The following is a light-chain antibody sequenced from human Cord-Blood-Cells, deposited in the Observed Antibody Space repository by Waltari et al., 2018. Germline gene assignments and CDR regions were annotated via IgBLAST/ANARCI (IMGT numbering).Light chain of an antibody. J-gene: IGKJ1*01. CDR1: QSISSY. V-gene: IGKV1-39*01. CDR3: QQSGSTPWT. Sequence: DIQMTQSPPSLSASVGARVTITCRASQSISSYLNWYQQKPGKAPKLLIYAASSLQSGVPSRFSGSGSGTDFTLTISSLQPEDFATYYCQQSGSTPWTFGQGTKVEIK. CDR2: AAS.